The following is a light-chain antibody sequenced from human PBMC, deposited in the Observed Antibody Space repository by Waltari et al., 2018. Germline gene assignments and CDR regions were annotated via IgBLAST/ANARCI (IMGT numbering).Light chain of an antibody. V-gene: IGKV1-39*01. CDR3: QQSYSVPRGGFA. Sequence: IRMTQSTSSLPASEGGRMSITCRASQSIANYLNWYQQQPGKAPDLLIYDLSYLFSGVPSRFSGSGSGTDFTLTIDSLQPEDFATYYCQQSYSVPRGGFAFGPGTKVDIK. J-gene: IGKJ3*01. CDR2: DLS. CDR1: QSIANY.